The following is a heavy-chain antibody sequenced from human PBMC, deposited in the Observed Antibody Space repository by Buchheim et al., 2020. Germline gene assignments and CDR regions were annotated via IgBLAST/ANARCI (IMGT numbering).Heavy chain of an antibody. V-gene: IGHV3-23*01. Sequence: EAQLLESGGGLVQPGGSLRLSCAVSGFTFSNSAMTWVRQAPGKGLEWVSAISRSGDTTYYADSVMGRFTFSRDTSKNTLYLQMNSLRVDDTAVYYCAKEEVPNDYWGLGTL. CDR1: GFTFSNSA. CDR3: AKEEVPNDY. CDR2: ISRSGDTT. J-gene: IGHJ4*02.